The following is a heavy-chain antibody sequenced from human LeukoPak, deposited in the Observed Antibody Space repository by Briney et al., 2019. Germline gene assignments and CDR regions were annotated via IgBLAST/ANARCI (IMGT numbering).Heavy chain of an antibody. Sequence: KPPETLSLTCTISGGSISDYYWGWIRQPPGKGLAWIGYSHSSGDTNYNSSLKSRVTISLDTSKNDFSLRLSSVTAADTAVYYCARVQESQIDYYFDYWGQGTLVTVSS. J-gene: IGHJ4*02. D-gene: IGHD3-9*01. CDR1: GGSISDYY. CDR2: SHSSGDT. V-gene: IGHV4-59*01. CDR3: ARVQESQIDYYFDY.